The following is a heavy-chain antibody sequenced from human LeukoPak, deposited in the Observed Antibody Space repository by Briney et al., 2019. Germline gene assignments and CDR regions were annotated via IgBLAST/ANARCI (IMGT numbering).Heavy chain of an antibody. V-gene: IGHV4-59*01. D-gene: IGHD2-15*01. Sequence: SETLSLTCTVSGGSISSYYWSWIRQPPGKGLEWIGYIYYSGSTNYNPSLKSRVTISVDTSKNQFSLRLSSVTAADTAVYYCARVEYSLYAFHIWGQGTMVTVSS. CDR2: IYYSGST. J-gene: IGHJ3*02. CDR3: ARVEYSLYAFHI. CDR1: GGSISSYY.